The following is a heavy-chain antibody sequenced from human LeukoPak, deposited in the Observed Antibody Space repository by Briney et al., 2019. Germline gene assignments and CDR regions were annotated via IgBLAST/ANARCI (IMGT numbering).Heavy chain of an antibody. D-gene: IGHD3-22*01. Sequence: ASVKVSCKASGGTFSSYAISWVRQAPGQGLEWMGIINPSGGSTSYAQKFQGRVTMTRDTSTSTVYMELSSLRSEDTAVYYCARDYYDSSGYYVFDYWGQGTLVTVSS. J-gene: IGHJ4*02. CDR2: INPSGGST. V-gene: IGHV1-46*01. CDR1: GGTFSSYA. CDR3: ARDYYDSSGYYVFDY.